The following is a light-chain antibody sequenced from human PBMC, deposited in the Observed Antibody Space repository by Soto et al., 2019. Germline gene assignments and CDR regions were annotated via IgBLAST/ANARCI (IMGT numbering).Light chain of an antibody. CDR1: RSVSSY. CDR2: GPS. V-gene: IGKV3-20*01. Sequence: EIVLTHSPATLSLSPGQSATLSFRATRSVSSYLAWYQQKPGQAPRLLIYGPSNRATGIPDRFSGSGSGTDFTLTISSLEPEDFAVYFCQHYGTSPFTFGQGTRLEI. J-gene: IGKJ5*01. CDR3: QHYGTSPFT.